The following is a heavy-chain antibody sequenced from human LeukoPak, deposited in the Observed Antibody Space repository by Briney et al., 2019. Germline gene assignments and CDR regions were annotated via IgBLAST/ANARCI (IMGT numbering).Heavy chain of an antibody. D-gene: IGHD6-13*01. V-gene: IGHV3-66*01. Sequence: GGSLRLSCVASGFSFSTYGMSWVRQAPGKGLEWVSVIYSGGTRYYADSVKGRFTISRDNSKNTLYLQMNSLRPEDTAVYYCARDSSSSSSYFDYWGQGTLVTVSS. J-gene: IGHJ4*02. CDR1: GFSFSTYG. CDR3: ARDSSSSSSYFDY. CDR2: IYSGGTR.